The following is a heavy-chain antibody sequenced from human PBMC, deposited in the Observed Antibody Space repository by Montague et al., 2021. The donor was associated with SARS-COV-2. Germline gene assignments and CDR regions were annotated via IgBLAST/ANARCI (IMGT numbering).Heavy chain of an antibody. D-gene: IGHD3-22*01. V-gene: IGHV4-61*02. CDR3: ARDYYDSTGLNWFDP. CDR1: GGSIITGSNFY. J-gene: IGHJ5*02. CDR2: IHSSGGT. Sequence: TLSLTYAVSGGSIITGSNFYWGWIRQSAGKGLEWIGRIHSSGGTNYNPSLTSRLTMSVDSSANQFSLKLTSVTAADTAVYYCARDYYDSTGLNWFDPWGQGLLVTVSP.